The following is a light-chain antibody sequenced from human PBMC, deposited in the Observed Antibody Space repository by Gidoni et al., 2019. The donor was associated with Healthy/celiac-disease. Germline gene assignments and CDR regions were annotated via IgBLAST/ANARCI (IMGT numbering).Light chain of an antibody. CDR2: KAS. J-gene: IGKJ2*01. CDR3: QQYNSYPYT. V-gene: IGKV1-5*03. CDR1: QSISSW. Sequence: DIQVTQSPSTLSASVGDRVTITCLASQSISSWLAWYQQKPGKAPKLLIYKASSLDSGVPSRFSGSGSGTEFTLTISSLQPDDFATYYCQQYNSYPYTFGQGTKLEIK.